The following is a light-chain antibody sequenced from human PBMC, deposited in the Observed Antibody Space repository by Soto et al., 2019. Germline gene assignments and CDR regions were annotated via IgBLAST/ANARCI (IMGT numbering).Light chain of an antibody. CDR1: SSDVGNYIF. J-gene: IGLJ1*01. CDR2: DIN. Sequence: QSALTQPASVSGSPGQSITISCTGTSSDVGNYIFVSWYRQHPGKAPKLMIYDINNRPSGVSNRFSGSKSGNTASLTISGLQAEDEADYYCVLYTTSASYVFGTGTKLTVL. CDR3: VLYTTSASYV. V-gene: IGLV2-14*01.